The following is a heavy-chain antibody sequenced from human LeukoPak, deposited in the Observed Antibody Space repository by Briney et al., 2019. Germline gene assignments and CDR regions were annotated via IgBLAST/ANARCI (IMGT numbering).Heavy chain of an antibody. CDR1: GGSMNSYY. CDR2: IYYSGST. D-gene: IGHD3-9*01. CDR3: ARHVWLQPFDY. V-gene: IGHV4-59*08. Sequence: SETLSLTCSVSGGSMNSYYWSWIRQSPGKGLEWIGYIYYSGSTNYNPSLKSLITISVDTSKNQFFLMLSFVTAEDTAVYYCARHVWLQPFDYWGQGTLVTVSS. J-gene: IGHJ4*02.